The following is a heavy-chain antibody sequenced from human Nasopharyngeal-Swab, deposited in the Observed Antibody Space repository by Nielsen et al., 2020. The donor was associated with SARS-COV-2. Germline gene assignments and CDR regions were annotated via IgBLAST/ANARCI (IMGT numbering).Heavy chain of an antibody. J-gene: IGHJ3*02. CDR1: GFTFSSYD. CDR2: IGTAGDT. D-gene: IGHD3-22*01. Sequence: GESLKISCAASGFTFSSYDMHWVRQATGKGLEWVSAIGTAGDTYYPGSVKGRFTISRENAKNSLYLQMNSLRAGDTAVYYCARVNYDSSGGDAFDTWGQGTMVTVSS. CDR3: ARVNYDSSGGDAFDT. V-gene: IGHV3-13*01.